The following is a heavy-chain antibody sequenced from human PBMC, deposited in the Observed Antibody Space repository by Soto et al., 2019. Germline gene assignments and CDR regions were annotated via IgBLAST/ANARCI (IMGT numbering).Heavy chain of an antibody. CDR1: GGSISSSSYY. J-gene: IGHJ4*02. V-gene: IGHV4-39*01. Sequence: SETLSLTCTVSGGSISSSSYYWGWIRQPPGKGLEWIGSIYYSGSTYYNPSLKSRVTISVDTSKNQFSLKLSSVTAADTAVYYCARQPDIVATYYFDYWGQGTLVTVSS. CDR3: ARQPDIVATYYFDY. CDR2: IYYSGST. D-gene: IGHD5-12*01.